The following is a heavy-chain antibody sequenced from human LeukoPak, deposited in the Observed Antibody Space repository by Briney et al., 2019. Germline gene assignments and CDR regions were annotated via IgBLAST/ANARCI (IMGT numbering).Heavy chain of an antibody. CDR1: GGSTSSYY. CDR2: IYTSGST. J-gene: IGHJ4*02. Sequence: SETLSLTCTVSGGSTSSYYWSWIRQPAGKGLEWIGRIYTSGSTNYNPSLKSRVTMSVDTSKNQFSLKLSSVTAADTAVYYCARVWAVPAAMDYWGQGTLVTVSS. CDR3: ARVWAVPAAMDY. D-gene: IGHD2-2*01. V-gene: IGHV4-4*07.